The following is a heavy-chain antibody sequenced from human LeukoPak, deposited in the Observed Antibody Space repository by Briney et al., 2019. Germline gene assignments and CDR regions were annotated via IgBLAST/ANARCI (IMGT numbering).Heavy chain of an antibody. V-gene: IGHV3-23*01. CDR2: ISGPGGST. D-gene: IGHD4-17*01. Sequence: GGSLRLSCAVSGLTFSNNAMKWVRQPPGKGMEWDSTISGPGGSTYYGDSVKGRFTTSRDNSKNTVYLQMNSLRADDTAIYYCAKGDYGYYYYMDVWGKGTTVTVSS. CDR3: AKGDYGYYYYMDV. CDR1: GLTFSNNA. J-gene: IGHJ6*03.